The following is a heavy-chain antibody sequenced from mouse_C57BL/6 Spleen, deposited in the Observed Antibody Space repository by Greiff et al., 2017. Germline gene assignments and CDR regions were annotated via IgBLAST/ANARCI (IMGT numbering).Heavy chain of an antibody. J-gene: IGHJ2*01. CDR1: GYAFTNYL. V-gene: IGHV1-54*01. CDR3: ASSCYYRSSSCYFDY. Sequence: VQLVESGAELVRPGTSVKVSCKASGYAFTNYLIEWVKQRPGQGLEWIGVINPGSGGTNYNEKFKGKATLTADKSTSTAYMQLSSLTSEDSAVEFCASSCYYRSSSCYFDYWGQGTTLTVSS. CDR2: INPGSGGT. D-gene: IGHD1-1*01.